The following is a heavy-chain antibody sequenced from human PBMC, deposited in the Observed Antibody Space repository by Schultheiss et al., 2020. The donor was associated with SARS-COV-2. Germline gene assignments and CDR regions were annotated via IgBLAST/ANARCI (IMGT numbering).Heavy chain of an antibody. CDR2: MKEDGSEK. D-gene: IGHD2-21*01. J-gene: IGHJ1*01. Sequence: GGSLRLSCAASGFDLRVYAMTWVRQAPGKGLEWVANMKEDGSEKYYADSVKGRFTISRDNAKNSLYLQMNSLRAEDTAVYYCARDYCGGCFQHWGQGTLVTVSS. CDR1: GFDLRVYA. V-gene: IGHV3-7*01. CDR3: ARDYCGGCFQH.